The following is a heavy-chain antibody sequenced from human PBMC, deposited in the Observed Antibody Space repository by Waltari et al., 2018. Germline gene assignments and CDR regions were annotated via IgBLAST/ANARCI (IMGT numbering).Heavy chain of an antibody. Sequence: QVQLQPWGAGLLKPSETLSLTCAVHGCSFRGYYRSWIRQPPGKGLERLGEINHRGSTNYNPSLKSRVTISVDTSKNQFSLKLSSVTAADTAVYYCARGRRSENWFDPWGQGTLVTVSS. D-gene: IGHD3-3*01. CDR2: INHRGST. V-gene: IGHV4-34*01. J-gene: IGHJ5*02. CDR1: GCSFRGYY. CDR3: ARGRRSENWFDP.